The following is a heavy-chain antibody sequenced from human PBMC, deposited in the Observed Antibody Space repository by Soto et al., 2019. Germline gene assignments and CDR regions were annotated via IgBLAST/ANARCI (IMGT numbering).Heavy chain of an antibody. J-gene: IGHJ4*02. CDR1: GFNFRRYW. CDR2: IKEDGSEQ. V-gene: IGHV3-7*01. Sequence: EVQLVESGGGLVQPGGSLRLSCAASGFNFRRYWMSWVRQAPGKGLEWVANIKEDGSEQYYVDSVKGRFTIFRDNAKNSLSLQMNSLRAEDTAIYYGARDPTASYGDSLLFDYWGQGTLVIVSS. D-gene: IGHD4-17*01. CDR3: ARDPTASYGDSLLFDY.